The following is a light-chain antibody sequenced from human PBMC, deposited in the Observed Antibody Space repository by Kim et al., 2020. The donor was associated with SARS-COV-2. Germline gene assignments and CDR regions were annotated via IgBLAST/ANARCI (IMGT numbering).Light chain of an antibody. CDR3: GTWDSRLNSAV. V-gene: IGLV1-51*01. CDR2: DNN. Sequence: GQQVTISCSGSSSNIGNNYVSWYQQLPGTAPKLLIFDNNLRPSGIPDRFSASKSGTSATLDITGLQTGDEADYFCGTWDSRLNSAVFGGGTQLTVL. J-gene: IGLJ7*01. CDR1: SSNIGNNY.